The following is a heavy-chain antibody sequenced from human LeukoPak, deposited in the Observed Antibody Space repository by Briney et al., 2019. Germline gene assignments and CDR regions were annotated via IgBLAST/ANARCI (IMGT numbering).Heavy chain of an antibody. CDR2: INPNSGDT. J-gene: IGHJ3*02. CDR1: GYIFTGYY. D-gene: IGHD3-22*01. V-gene: IGHV1-2*02. Sequence: ASVKVSCKASGYIFTGYYMHWVRQAPGQGLEWMGWINPNSGDTKYAQKFQGSVTMTRETSISTAYMELSRLSSDDTAVYYCASKWVTYYYNSSAYHYPTDVFDIWGQGTMVTVSS. CDR3: ASKWVTYYYNSSAYHYPTDVFDI.